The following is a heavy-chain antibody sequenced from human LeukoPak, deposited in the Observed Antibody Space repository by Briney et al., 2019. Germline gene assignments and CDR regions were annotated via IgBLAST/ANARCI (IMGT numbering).Heavy chain of an antibody. CDR1: GGSISSYY. D-gene: IGHD3-16*02. Sequence: KPSETLSLTCTVSGGSISSYYWSWIRQPAGKGLEWIGRIYTSGSTNYNPSLKSRVTMSVDTSKNQFSLKLSSVTAADTAVYYCARTXILYTFGGVIVTNXXXPXXXGXXXTV. CDR3: ARTXILYTFGGVIVTNXXXP. CDR2: IYTSGST. J-gene: IGHJ5*02. V-gene: IGHV4-4*07.